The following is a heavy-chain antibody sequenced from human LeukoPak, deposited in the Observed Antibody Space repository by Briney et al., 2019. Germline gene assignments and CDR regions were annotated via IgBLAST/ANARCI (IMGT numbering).Heavy chain of an antibody. V-gene: IGHV4-4*07. CDR2: IQTSGST. J-gene: IGHJ3*02. D-gene: IGHD6-6*01. Sequence: MLSETLSLTCTVSGGSMSGYYWNWIRQPAGLGLEWIGRIQTSGSTNYNPSLRSRVTMSVDTSKNQFSLRLRSVTAADAALYYCARKSAGSSASAFDIWGQGTMVSVSS. CDR3: ARKSAGSSASAFDI. CDR1: GGSMSGYY.